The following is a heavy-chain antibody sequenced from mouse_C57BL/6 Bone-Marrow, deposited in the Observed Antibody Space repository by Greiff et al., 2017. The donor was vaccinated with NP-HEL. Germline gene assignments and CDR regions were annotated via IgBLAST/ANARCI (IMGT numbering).Heavy chain of an antibody. CDR1: GFNIKDDY. D-gene: IGHD1-1*01. J-gene: IGHJ4*01. CDR2: IDPENGDT. V-gene: IGHV14-4*01. Sequence: VQLQQSGAELVRPGASVKLSCTVSGFNIKDDYMHWVKQRPEQGLEWIGWIDPENGDTEYASKFQGLATITADTSSNPAYLQLSSLTSEDTAVYYCTTGGSSPYAMDYWGQGTSVTVSS. CDR3: TTGGSSPYAMDY.